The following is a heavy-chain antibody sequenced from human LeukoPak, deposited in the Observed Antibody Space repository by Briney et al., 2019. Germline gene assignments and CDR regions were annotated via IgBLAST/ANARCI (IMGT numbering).Heavy chain of an antibody. CDR2: IYPGDSDT. V-gene: IGHV5-51*01. CDR3: ARSGFLEWFREDY. CDR1: GYSFTSYW. D-gene: IGHD3-3*01. Sequence: GESLKISCKGSGYSFTSYWIGWVRQMPGKGLEWMGTIYPGDSDTRYSPSFQGQVTISADKSISTAYLQWSSLKASDTAIYYCARSGFLEWFREDYWGQGTLVTVSS. J-gene: IGHJ4*02.